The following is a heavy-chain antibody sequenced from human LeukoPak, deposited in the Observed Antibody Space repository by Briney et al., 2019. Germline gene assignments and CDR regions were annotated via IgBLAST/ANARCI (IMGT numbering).Heavy chain of an antibody. CDR1: GFTFNNYE. V-gene: IGHV3-48*03. Sequence: GGSLRLSCAASGFTFNNYEMDWVRQAPGKGLEWISYISSRGGTIHYADSVKGRFTISRDNTKNSLYLQMNSLRAEDTALYYCVRDRTTNTYDPWGRGTLVTVSS. CDR3: VRDRTTNTYDP. CDR2: ISSRGGTI. D-gene: IGHD1-14*01. J-gene: IGHJ5*02.